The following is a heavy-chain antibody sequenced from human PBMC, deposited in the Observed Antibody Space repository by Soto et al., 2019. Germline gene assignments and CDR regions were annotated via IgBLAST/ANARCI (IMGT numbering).Heavy chain of an antibody. CDR3: ATALFSVEYCSGYGELAFDN. D-gene: IGHD6-19*01. V-gene: IGHV1-18*01. CDR2: ISAYNGNT. CDR1: GYTFTSYG. Sequence: GASVKVSCKASGYTFTSYGISWVRQAPGQGLEWMGWISAYNGNTNYAQKLQGRVTMTTDTSTSTAYMELRSLRSDDTAVYYCATALFSVEYCSGYGELAFDNWGQGTMVTVSS. J-gene: IGHJ3*02.